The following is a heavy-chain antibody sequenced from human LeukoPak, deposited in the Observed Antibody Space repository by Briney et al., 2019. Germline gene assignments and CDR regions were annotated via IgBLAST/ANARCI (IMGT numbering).Heavy chain of an antibody. CDR3: AKSGVALYYYGMDV. CDR1: GFTVSSNYA. D-gene: IGHD1-26*01. J-gene: IGHJ6*02. Sequence: PGGSLRLSCAASGFTVSSNYAMSWVRPAPGKGLEWVSAISGSGGSTYYADSVKGRFTISRDNSKNTLYLQMNSLRAEDTAVYYCAKSGVALYYYGMDVWGQGTTVTVSS. V-gene: IGHV3-23*01. CDR2: ISGSGGST.